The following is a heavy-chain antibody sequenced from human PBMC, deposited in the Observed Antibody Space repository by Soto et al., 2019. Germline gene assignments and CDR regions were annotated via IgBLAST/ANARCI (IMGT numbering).Heavy chain of an antibody. CDR1: GFTFSNAW. CDR2: IKSKTDGGTT. CDR3: TISSSGWPQYYFDY. J-gene: IGHJ4*02. D-gene: IGHD6-19*01. V-gene: IGHV3-15*07. Sequence: PGGSLRLSCAASGFTFSNAWMNWVRQAPGKGLEWVGRIKSKTDGGTTDYAAPVKGRFTISRDDSKNTLYLQMNSLKTEYTAVYYCTISSSGWPQYYFDYWGQGTLVTVSS.